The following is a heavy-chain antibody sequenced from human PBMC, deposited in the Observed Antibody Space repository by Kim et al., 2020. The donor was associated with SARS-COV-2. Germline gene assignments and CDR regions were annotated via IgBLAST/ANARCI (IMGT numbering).Heavy chain of an antibody. J-gene: IGHJ3*02. CDR2: INQDGYGK. CDR3: GRGVAFDI. Sequence: GGSLRLSCAVSGFTFSYYWMSWVRQAPGKGLEWVASINQDGYGKYYVDSVKGRFTISRDNAENSLYLQMNSLRAEDTAMYYCGRGVAFDIWGQGTMVSVS. CDR1: GFTFSYYW. V-gene: IGHV3-7*01.